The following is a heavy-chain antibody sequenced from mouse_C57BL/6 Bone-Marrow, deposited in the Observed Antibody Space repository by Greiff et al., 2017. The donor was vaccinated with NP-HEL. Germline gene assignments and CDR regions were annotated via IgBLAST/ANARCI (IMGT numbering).Heavy chain of an antibody. V-gene: IGHV1-81*01. CDR1: GYTFTSYG. CDR3: DRGGFYYGDYAAY. D-gene: IGHD2-13*01. CDR2: IYPRSGNT. J-gene: IGHJ3*01. Sequence: QVQLQQSGAELARPGASVKLSCKASGYTFTSYGISWVKQRTGQGLEWIGEIYPRSGNTYYNEKFKGKATLTADKSSSTAYMELRSLRTEDSAVYFCDRGGFYYGDYAAYWGQGTLVTVSA.